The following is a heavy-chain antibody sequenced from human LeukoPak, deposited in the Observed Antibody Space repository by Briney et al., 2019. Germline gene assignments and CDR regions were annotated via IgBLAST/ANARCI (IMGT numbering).Heavy chain of an antibody. CDR2: IGYDGSNK. V-gene: IGHV3-33*01. CDR1: GFTFSSYG. J-gene: IGHJ6*02. D-gene: IGHD2-2*02. Sequence: GGSLRLSCAASGFTFSSYGMHWVRQAPGKGLEWVAVIGYDGSNKYYADSVKGRFTISRDNSKNTLYLQMNSLRAEDTAVYYCARDLWVVPAAINYYYYGMDVWGQGTTVTVSS. CDR3: ARDLWVVPAAINYYYYGMDV.